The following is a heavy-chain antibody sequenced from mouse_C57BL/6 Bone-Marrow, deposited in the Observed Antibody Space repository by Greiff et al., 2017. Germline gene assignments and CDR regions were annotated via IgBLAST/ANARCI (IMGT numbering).Heavy chain of an antibody. CDR3: TTPYDCYCWNYFDY. Sequence: VQLQQPGAELVMPGASVKLSCKASGYTFTSYWLHWVKQTPVHGLEWIGAIDPETGGTAYNQKFKGKAILTADTSSSTAYMELRSLTSEDSAVYYGTTPYDCYCWNYFDYWGQGTTLTVSS. CDR1: GYTFTSYW. V-gene: IGHV1-15*01. J-gene: IGHJ2*01. CDR2: IDPETGGT. D-gene: IGHD2-3*01.